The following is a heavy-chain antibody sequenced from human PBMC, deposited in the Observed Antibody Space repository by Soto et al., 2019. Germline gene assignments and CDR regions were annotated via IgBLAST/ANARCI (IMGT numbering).Heavy chain of an antibody. V-gene: IGHV1-58*01. CDR1: GFTFTSSA. D-gene: IGHD3-22*01. CDR2: IVVGSGNT. CDR3: AAGYYDSSGYYYLSDAFDI. Sequence: SVKVSCKASGFTFTSSAVQWVRQARGQRLEWIGWIVVGSGNTNYAQKFQERVTITRDMSTSTAYMELSSLRSEDTAVYYCAAGYYDSSGYYYLSDAFDIWGQGTMVTVSS. J-gene: IGHJ3*02.